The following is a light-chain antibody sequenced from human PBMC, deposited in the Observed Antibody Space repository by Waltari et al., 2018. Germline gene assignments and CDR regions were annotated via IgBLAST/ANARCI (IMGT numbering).Light chain of an antibody. J-gene: IGKJ1*01. CDR3: QNHERLPAM. V-gene: IGKV3-20*01. Sequence: EIVLTQSPGTLSLSPGERATLSCRASQSISRYLAWYQQKPGQAPRLLIYAASSRATGIPDRFSGSGSVTDVSLTISRLEPEDFAVYYCQNHERLPAMFGQGTKVESK. CDR1: QSISRY. CDR2: AAS.